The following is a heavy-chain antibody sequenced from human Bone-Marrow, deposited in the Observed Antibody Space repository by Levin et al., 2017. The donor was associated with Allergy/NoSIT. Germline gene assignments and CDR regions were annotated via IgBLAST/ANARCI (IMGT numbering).Heavy chain of an antibody. CDR1: GFDFNTFD. Sequence: ASVKVSCAASGFDFNTFDMNWVRQAPGKGLEWVSSISSASSYIYYADSVRGRFSISRDNAKKSLYLQMDRLRAEDTAVYYCARDLRGFGDAFDIWGQGTMVTVSS. CDR3: ARDLRGFGDAFDI. V-gene: IGHV3-21*01. J-gene: IGHJ3*02. D-gene: IGHD3-10*01. CDR2: ISSASSYI.